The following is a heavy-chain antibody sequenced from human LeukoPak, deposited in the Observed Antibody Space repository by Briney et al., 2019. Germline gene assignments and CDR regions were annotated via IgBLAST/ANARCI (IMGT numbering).Heavy chain of an antibody. V-gene: IGHV3-53*04. Sequence: GGSLRLSCAASGLAVSSNYTSWVRQAPGKGLEWVSVIYMGGSTYYADTGTGRFTTSRHNSKNTLYLQMNSLRAEDTAVYYCATITPYYYDSSGYMPPVAFDIWGQGTMVTVSS. J-gene: IGHJ3*02. CDR2: IYMGGST. D-gene: IGHD3-22*01. CDR1: GLAVSSNY. CDR3: ATITPYYYDSSGYMPPVAFDI.